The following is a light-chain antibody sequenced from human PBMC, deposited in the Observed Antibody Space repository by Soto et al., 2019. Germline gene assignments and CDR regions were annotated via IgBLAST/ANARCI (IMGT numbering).Light chain of an antibody. V-gene: IGKV2-30*02. CDR3: IQGTHSPPYT. Sequence: DVVMTQSPLSLPVTLGQPASISCRSSQSLAHSDGNTYLTWFQQRPGQSPRRLIYKASDRDSGVPDRFSGSGSGPDFTLKISRVEAEDVGLYFCIQGTHSPPYTFGQGTKLEIK. CDR1: QSLAHSDGNTY. CDR2: KAS. J-gene: IGKJ2*01.